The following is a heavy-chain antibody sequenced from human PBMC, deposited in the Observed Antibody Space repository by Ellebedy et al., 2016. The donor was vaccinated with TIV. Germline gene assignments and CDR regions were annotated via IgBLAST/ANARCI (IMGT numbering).Heavy chain of an antibody. CDR1: GFIVSSTY. J-gene: IGHJ4*02. CDR2: IKQDGSAK. CDR3: ARDRWPEDY. Sequence: GESLKISCAASGFIVSSTYMSWVRQAPGKGLEWVANIKQDGSAKYYVDSVKGRFTISRDNANNILYLQMNSLGAEDTAMYYCARDRWPEDYWGQGTLVTVSS. V-gene: IGHV3-7*03. D-gene: IGHD4-23*01.